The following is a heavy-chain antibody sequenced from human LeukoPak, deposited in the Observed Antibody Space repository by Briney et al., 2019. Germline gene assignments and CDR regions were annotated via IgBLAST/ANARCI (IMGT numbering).Heavy chain of an antibody. Sequence: PSETLSLTCAVYGGSFSGYYWSWIRQPPGKGLEWIGEINHSGSTNYNPSLKSRVTISVDTSKNQFSLKLSSVTAADTAVYYCARGSRLMVYALKTRGSCFDYWGQGTLVTVSS. J-gene: IGHJ4*02. CDR1: GGSFSGYY. CDR3: ARGSRLMVYALKTRGSCFDY. D-gene: IGHD2-8*01. V-gene: IGHV4-34*01. CDR2: INHSGST.